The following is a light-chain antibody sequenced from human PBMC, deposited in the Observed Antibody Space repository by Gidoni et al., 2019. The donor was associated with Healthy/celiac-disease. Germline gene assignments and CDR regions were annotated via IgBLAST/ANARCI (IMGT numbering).Light chain of an antibody. Sequence: EIVMTQSPATLSVSPGERATLSCRASQSVSSNLAWYQQKPVQAPRLLIYGASTRATGIPARFSGSGSGTEFTLTISSLQSEDFAVYYCKQYNNWPPWTLGQGTKVEIK. J-gene: IGKJ1*01. CDR1: QSVSSN. V-gene: IGKV3-15*01. CDR3: KQYNNWPPWT. CDR2: GAS.